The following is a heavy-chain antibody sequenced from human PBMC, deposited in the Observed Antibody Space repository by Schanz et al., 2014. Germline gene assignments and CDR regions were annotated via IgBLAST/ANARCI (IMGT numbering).Heavy chain of an antibody. D-gene: IGHD3-10*01. CDR2: INSAGTT. V-gene: IGHV3-53*01. CDR3: ARGRGYIIGQ. Sequence: EVQLAESGGGLIQPGGSLRLSCVVSGFSVSNTYMHWVRQPPGKGLEWVSVINSAGTTYYADSVKGRFTFSRDSSKNTVYLQMAXXXXXXTSVYYCARGRGYIIGQWGQGILVTVSS. J-gene: IGHJ4*02. CDR1: GFSVSNTY.